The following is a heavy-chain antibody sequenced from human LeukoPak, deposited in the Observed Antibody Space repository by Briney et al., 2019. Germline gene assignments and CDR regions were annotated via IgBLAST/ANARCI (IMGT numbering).Heavy chain of an antibody. CDR3: ARRRDFIDY. CDR1: GFTLSDYY. Sequence: GGSLRLSCAAPGFTLSDYYMSWIRQAPGKGLEWVSYSSSGSTIYYADSVKGRFAISRDNAKNSLYLQMNSLRAEDTAVYYCARRRDFIDYWGQGTLVTVSS. CDR2: SSSGSTI. D-gene: IGHD3/OR15-3a*01. V-gene: IGHV3-11*01. J-gene: IGHJ4*02.